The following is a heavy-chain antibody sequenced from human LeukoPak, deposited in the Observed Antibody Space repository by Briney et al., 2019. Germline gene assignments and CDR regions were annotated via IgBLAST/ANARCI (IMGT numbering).Heavy chain of an antibody. J-gene: IGHJ6*03. CDR2: IYTSGST. V-gene: IGHV4-4*07. CDR3: ARDRSGWYNPLGYYYYYYYMDV. Sequence: SETLSLTCTVSGGSISSYYWSWIRQPAGKGLEWIGRIYTSGSTNYNPSLKSRVTMSVDTSKNQFSLKLSSVTAADTAVYHCARDRSGWYNPLGYYYYYYYMDVWGKGTTVTVSS. D-gene: IGHD6-19*01. CDR1: GGSISSYY.